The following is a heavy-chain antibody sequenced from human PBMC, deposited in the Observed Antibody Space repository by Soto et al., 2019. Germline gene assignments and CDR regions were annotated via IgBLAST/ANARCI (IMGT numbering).Heavy chain of an antibody. CDR2: ISSSSSYI. Sequence: GGSLRLSCAASGFTFSSYSMNWVRQAPGKGLEWVSSISSSSSYIYYADSVKGRFTISRDNAKNSLYLQMNSLRAEDTAVYYCARNWGSEGDFDIWGQGTMVTVSS. CDR1: GFTFSSYS. CDR3: ARNWGSEGDFDI. J-gene: IGHJ3*02. D-gene: IGHD7-27*01. V-gene: IGHV3-21*01.